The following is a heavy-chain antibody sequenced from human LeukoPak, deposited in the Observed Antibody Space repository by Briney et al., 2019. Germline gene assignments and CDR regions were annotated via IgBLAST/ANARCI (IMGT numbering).Heavy chain of an antibody. V-gene: IGHV3-30*18. J-gene: IGHJ4*02. D-gene: IGHD3-9*01. CDR2: ISYDGSNK. Sequence: GGSLRLSCAASGFTFSSYGMHWVRQAPGKGLEWVAVISYDGSNKYYADSVKGRFTISRNNSKNTLYLQMNSLRAEDTAVYYCAKVNGLRYFDWLDYWGQGTLVTVSS. CDR3: AKVNGLRYFDWLDY. CDR1: GFTFSSYG.